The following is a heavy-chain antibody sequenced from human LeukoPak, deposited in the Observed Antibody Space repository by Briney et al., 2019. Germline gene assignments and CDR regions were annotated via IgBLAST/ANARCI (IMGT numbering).Heavy chain of an antibody. V-gene: IGHV3-74*01. J-gene: IGHJ4*02. D-gene: IGHD5-12*01. CDR2: ISDDVSST. CDR3: ARDCGASGCDY. Sequence: PGGSLRLSCAAPGFTFSSYWMHWVRQAPGKGLVWVSRISDDVSSTTNANSVKGRFTISRDNAKNTVYLQMNSLGVEDTAVYYCARDCGASGCDYWGQGTLVTVSS. CDR1: GFTFSSYW.